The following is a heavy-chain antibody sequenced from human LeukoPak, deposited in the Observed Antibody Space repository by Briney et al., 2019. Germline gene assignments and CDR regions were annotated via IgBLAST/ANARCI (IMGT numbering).Heavy chain of an antibody. CDR3: ARNNYDSSGYYYFDY. CDR2: IYSGDSDT. Sequence: GESLKISCKGSGYSFTSYWIGWVRQMPGKGLEWMGIIYSGDSDTRYSPSFQGQVTISADKSISTAYLQWSSLKASDTAMYYCARNNYDSSGYYYFDYWGQGTLVTVSS. D-gene: IGHD3-22*01. CDR1: GYSFTSYW. J-gene: IGHJ4*02. V-gene: IGHV5-51*01.